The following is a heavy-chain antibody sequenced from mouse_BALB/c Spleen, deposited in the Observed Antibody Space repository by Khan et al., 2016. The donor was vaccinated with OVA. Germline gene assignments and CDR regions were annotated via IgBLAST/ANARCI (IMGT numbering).Heavy chain of an antibody. J-gene: IGHJ4*01. V-gene: IGHV2-6-4*01. D-gene: IGHD2-14*01. CDR2: IWGGGGT. CDR1: GFSLSRYN. Sequence: QVQLKESGPGLVAPSQSLSITCTVSGFSLSRYNIHWVRQPPGKGLEWLGMIWGGGGTDYNSTLKSRLSISKDNSKSQVFLKMNSLQTDDTAMYYCARAYYRYDGYYAMDYGGQGTSDTVSS. CDR3: ARAYYRYDGYYAMDY.